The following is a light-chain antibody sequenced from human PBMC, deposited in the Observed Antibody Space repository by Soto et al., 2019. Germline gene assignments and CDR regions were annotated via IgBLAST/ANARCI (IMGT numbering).Light chain of an antibody. CDR3: SSLSTSVPFV. Sequence: QSVLTQPASVSGSPGQSITISCTGTSSDVGGYKSVSWYQQHPGQVPKLMIYEVDNRPSGISNRFSGSRSGNTASLTISGLQAEDEADYYCSSLSTSVPFVFGTGTKLTVL. V-gene: IGLV2-14*01. CDR2: EVD. CDR1: SSDVGGYKS. J-gene: IGLJ1*01.